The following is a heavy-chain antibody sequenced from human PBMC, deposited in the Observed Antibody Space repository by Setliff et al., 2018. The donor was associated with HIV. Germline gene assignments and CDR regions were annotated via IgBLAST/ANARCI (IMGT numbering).Heavy chain of an antibody. Sequence: KLRETLSLTCTVSGGSISSSVYYWGWIRQPPGKGLEWIGNIYSSGSTNYNPSLKSRVTISVDTSKNQFSLKLTSVTAADTAVYYCARTQQTYYYDSSGYYFDYWGQGTLVTVSS. CDR3: ARTQQTYYYDSSGYYFDY. V-gene: IGHV4-39*01. CDR1: GGSISSSVYY. CDR2: IYSSGST. J-gene: IGHJ4*02. D-gene: IGHD3-22*01.